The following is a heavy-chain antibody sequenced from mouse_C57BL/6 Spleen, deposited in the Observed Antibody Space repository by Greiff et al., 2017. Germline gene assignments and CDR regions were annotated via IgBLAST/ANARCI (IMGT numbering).Heavy chain of an antibody. D-gene: IGHD3-1*01. V-gene: IGHV1-82*01. Sequence: VQLQQSGPELVKPGASVKISCKASGYAFSSSWMNWVKPRPGKGLEWIGRIYPGDGDTNYNGKFKGKATLTADKSSSTAYMQLSSLTSEDSAVYFCARPLLGHAMDYWGQGTSVTVSS. CDR1: GYAFSSSW. CDR3: ARPLLGHAMDY. J-gene: IGHJ4*01. CDR2: IYPGDGDT.